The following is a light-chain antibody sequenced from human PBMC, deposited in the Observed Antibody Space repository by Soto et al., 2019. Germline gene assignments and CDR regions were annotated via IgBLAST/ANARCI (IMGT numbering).Light chain of an antibody. CDR2: GHS. CDR3: CSYAGSSTYV. Sequence: QSVLTQPPSVSGAPGQRVNNACTGSNSNIGAGYDVHWYRQSPGTAPKLLLSGHSHRPSGVPDRFSGSKSGTSAFLAITGLQAEDEADYYCCSYAGSSTYVFGTGTKVTVL. J-gene: IGLJ1*01. CDR1: NSNIGAGYD. V-gene: IGLV1-40*01.